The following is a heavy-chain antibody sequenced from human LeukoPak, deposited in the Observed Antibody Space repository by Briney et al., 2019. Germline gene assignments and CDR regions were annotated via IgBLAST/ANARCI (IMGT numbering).Heavy chain of an antibody. V-gene: IGHV1-69*05. CDR2: IIPIFATA. Sequence: SVKVSCKASGGTFSSYAISWVRQAPGQGLEWMGGIIPIFATANYAQKFQGRVTITTDESTSTAYMELSSLRSEDTAVYYCARGVPAAPVEYYYYYMDVWGKGTTVTVSS. CDR3: ARGVPAAPVEYYYYYMDV. D-gene: IGHD2-2*01. J-gene: IGHJ6*03. CDR1: GGTFSSYA.